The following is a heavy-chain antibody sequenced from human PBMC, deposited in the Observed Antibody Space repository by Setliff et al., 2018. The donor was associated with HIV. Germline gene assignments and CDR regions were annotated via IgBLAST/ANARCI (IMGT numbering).Heavy chain of an antibody. CDR2: IYPNTGGT. Sequence: GASVKVSCKASGYTFTDYYIHWVRQAPGQGLEWMGWIYPNTGGTNYAQKFQGRVTMTRDTSISTAYMELYRLRSDDTAVYYCARSTTADWGQGTLVTVSS. CDR3: ARSTTAD. D-gene: IGHD4-17*01. CDR1: GYTFTDYY. J-gene: IGHJ4*02. V-gene: IGHV1-2*02.